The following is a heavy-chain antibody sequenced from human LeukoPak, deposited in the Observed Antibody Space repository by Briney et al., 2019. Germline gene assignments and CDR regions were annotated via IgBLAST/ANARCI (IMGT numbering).Heavy chain of an antibody. Sequence: GGSLRLSCAASGFTFSSYSMNWVRQAPGKGLEWVTSISSSSSYIYYADSAKGRFTISRDNAKSSLYLQMNSLRAEDTAVYYCARSQSYSSSWRSYYYYGMDVWGQGTTVTVSS. J-gene: IGHJ6*02. D-gene: IGHD6-13*01. CDR3: ARSQSYSSSWRSYYYYGMDV. V-gene: IGHV3-21*01. CDR2: ISSSSSYI. CDR1: GFTFSSYS.